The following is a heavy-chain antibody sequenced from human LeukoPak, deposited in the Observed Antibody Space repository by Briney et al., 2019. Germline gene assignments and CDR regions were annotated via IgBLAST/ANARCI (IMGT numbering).Heavy chain of an antibody. CDR2: IRSSGAPI. CDR1: GFIFSSYS. J-gene: IGHJ4*02. CDR3: AREGYYGSGSPPSLYFDY. D-gene: IGHD3-10*01. V-gene: IGHV3-48*01. Sequence: QPGGSLRLSCAASGFIFSSYSMNWVRQAPGKGLEWVSYIRSSGAPIHYADSVKGRFTISRDNSRSTLYLQMNSLRPEDTAIYYCAREGYYGSGSPPSLYFDYWGQGTLVTVSS.